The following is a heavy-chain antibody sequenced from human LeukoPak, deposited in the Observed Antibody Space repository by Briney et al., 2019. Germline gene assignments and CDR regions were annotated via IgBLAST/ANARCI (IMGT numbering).Heavy chain of an antibody. J-gene: IGHJ4*02. V-gene: IGHV3-48*03. CDR2: ISGRGSSI. CDR1: GLNISRDW. Sequence: GGSLRLSCKGSGLNISRDWMSWVRQAPGEGLEWVSYISGRGSSIYYADSVKGRFTTSRDNPKNSLYLQMNSLRAEDTAIYYCAREYASLSGNVFDYWGQGTLVTVSS. D-gene: IGHD6-6*01. CDR3: AREYASLSGNVFDY.